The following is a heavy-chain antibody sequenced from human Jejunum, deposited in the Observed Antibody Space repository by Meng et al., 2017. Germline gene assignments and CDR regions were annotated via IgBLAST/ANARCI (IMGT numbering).Heavy chain of an antibody. J-gene: IGHJ4*02. V-gene: IGHV4-34*01. CDR1: GGSFKDFY. CDR2: ISHSGST. D-gene: IGHD4-17*01. Sequence: QLQQWGGGLLTPSETLSLTCAVSGGSFKDFYWNWIRQPPGKGLEWIGEISHSGSTNYNPSLKSRVTISVDRSQNQLSLKLTSVSGTDTAVYFCARALGAYGDSGFAYWGQGALVTVSS. CDR3: ARALGAYGDSGFAY.